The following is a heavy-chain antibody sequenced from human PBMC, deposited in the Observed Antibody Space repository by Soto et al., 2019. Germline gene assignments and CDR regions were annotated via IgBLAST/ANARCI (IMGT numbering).Heavy chain of an antibody. CDR3: AKVAKSGVVSEYFDS. D-gene: IGHD3-3*01. J-gene: IGHJ4*02. CDR2: ISSSGRRT. V-gene: IGHV3-23*01. CDR1: GFTFANFG. Sequence: GSLRLSCGGSGFTFANFGMGWVRQSPGKGLYWVSGISSSGRRTYYADSVNGRFTISRDNSKSTLYLQMDSLRADDTAVYYCAKVAKSGVVSEYFDSWGQGSTVXV.